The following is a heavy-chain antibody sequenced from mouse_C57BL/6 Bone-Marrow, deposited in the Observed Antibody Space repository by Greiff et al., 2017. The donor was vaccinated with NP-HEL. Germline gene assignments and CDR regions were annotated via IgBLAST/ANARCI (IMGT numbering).Heavy chain of an antibody. V-gene: IGHV1-82*01. CDR3: ARVDGYYLWYFDV. Sequence: VQLVESGPELVKPGASVKISCKASGYAFSSSWMNWVKQRPGKGLEWIGRIYPGDGDTNYNGKFKGKATLTADKSSSTAYMQLSSLTSEDSAVYFCARVDGYYLWYFDVWGTGTTVTVSS. CDR2: IYPGDGDT. CDR1: GYAFSSSW. D-gene: IGHD2-3*01. J-gene: IGHJ1*03.